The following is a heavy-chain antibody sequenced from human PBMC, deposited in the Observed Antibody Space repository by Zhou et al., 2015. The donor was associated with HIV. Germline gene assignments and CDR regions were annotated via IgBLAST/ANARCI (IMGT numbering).Heavy chain of an antibody. V-gene: IGHV1-69*01. CDR3: ARAARYCSSTSCYGEDAFDI. CDR1: GGTFSSYA. J-gene: IGHJ3*02. CDR2: IIPIFGTA. Sequence: QVQLVQSGAEVKKPGSSVKVSCKASGGTFSSYAISWVRQAPGQGLEWMGGIIPIFGTANYAQKFQGRVTITADESTSTAYMELSSLRSEDTAVYYCARAARYCSSTSCYGEDAFDIWGQGTMVTVSS. D-gene: IGHD2-2*01.